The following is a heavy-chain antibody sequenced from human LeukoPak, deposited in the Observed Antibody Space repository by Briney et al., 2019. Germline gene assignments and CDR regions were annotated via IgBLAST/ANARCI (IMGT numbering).Heavy chain of an antibody. D-gene: IGHD3-10*01. V-gene: IGHV3-23*01. CDR1: GFTFSSYW. J-gene: IGHJ4*02. CDR3: AKDPLYYGSGSYSKPYY. CDR2: ISGSGGST. Sequence: GGSLRLSCAASGFTFSSYWMSWVRQAPGKGLEWASAISGSGGSTYYADSVKGRFTISRDNSKNTLYLQMNSLRAEDTAVYYCAKDPLYYGSGSYSKPYYWGQGTLVTVSS.